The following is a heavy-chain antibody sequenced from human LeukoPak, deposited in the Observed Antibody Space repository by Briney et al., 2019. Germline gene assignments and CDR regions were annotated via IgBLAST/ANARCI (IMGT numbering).Heavy chain of an antibody. J-gene: IGHJ5*02. CDR1: GFTFTDCY. CDR2: ISSSGGTI. V-gene: IGHV3-11*01. D-gene: IGHD3-16*01. Sequence: GGSLRLSCAASGFTFTDCYMSWIRQAPGKGLEWLSYISSSGGTIYYADSVKGRFIISRDNARNSLYLQMNTLRAEDTAVYYCARDHYDYVWGSPFTVNWFDPWGQGTLVTVSS. CDR3: ARDHYDYVWGSPFTVNWFDP.